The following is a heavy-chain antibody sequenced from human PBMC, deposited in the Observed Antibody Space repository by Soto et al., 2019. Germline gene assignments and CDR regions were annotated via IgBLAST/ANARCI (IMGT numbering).Heavy chain of an antibody. CDR3: AADLVGATHFDY. D-gene: IGHD1-26*01. Sequence: SVKVSCKASGFTFTSSAVQWVRQARGQRLEWIGWIVVGSGNTNYAQKFQERVTITRDMSTSTAYMELSSLRSEYTAVYYCAADLVGATHFDYWGQGTLVTVSS. CDR1: GFTFTSSA. J-gene: IGHJ4*02. V-gene: IGHV1-58*01. CDR2: IVVGSGNT.